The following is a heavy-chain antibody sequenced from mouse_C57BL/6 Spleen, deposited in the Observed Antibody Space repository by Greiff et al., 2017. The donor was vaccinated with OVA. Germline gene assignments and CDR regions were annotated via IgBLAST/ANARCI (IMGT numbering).Heavy chain of an antibody. J-gene: IGHJ4*01. CDR1: GYTFTDYY. D-gene: IGHD1-1*01. CDR2: INPNNGGT. Sequence: EVQLQQSGPELVKPGASVKISCKASGYTFTDYYMNWVKQSHGKSLEWIGDINPNNGGTSYNQKFKGKATLTVDKSSSTAYMELRSLTSEDSAVYYCARGTTVVAGDYWGQGTSVTVSS. V-gene: IGHV1-26*01. CDR3: ARGTTVVAGDY.